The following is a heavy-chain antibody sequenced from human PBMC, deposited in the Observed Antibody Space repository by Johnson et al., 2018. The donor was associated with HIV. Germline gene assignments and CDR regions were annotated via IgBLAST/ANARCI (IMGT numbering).Heavy chain of an antibody. D-gene: IGHD3-10*01. V-gene: IGHV3-11*04. CDR1: GFTFSDYY. J-gene: IGHJ3*01. Sequence: HVQLVESGGGLVKPGGSLRLSCAASGFTFSDYYMSWIRQAPGKGLEWVSYISSSGSTIYYADSVKGRFTISRDNAKNSLYLQMNSLRAEDTAVYYCASPKTPTRVVRGAFDVWGHGTMVTVSS. CDR3: ASPKTPTRVVRGAFDV. CDR2: ISSSGSTI.